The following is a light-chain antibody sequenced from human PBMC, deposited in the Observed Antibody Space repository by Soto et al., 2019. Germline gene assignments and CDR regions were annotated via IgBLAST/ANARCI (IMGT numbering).Light chain of an antibody. J-gene: IGKJ1*01. CDR2: AAS. V-gene: IGKV1-27*01. Sequence: DTQMTQSPSSLSASVGDRVTITCRASQGISNYLAWYQQKPGKVPKLLMYAASTLRSGVPSRFSGSGSGTDFTLIISGLQPEDGATYYCQKYNSAQSTFGQGTTVEIK. CDR1: QGISNY. CDR3: QKYNSAQST.